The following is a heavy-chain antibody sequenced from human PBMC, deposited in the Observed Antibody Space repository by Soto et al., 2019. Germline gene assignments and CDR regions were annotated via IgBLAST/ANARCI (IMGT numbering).Heavy chain of an antibody. CDR2: IYYSGST. V-gene: IGHV4-39*07. D-gene: IGHD3-3*01. CDR1: GGSISSSSYY. CDR3: ARELKGGIFGVAYYYYMDV. J-gene: IGHJ6*03. Sequence: SETLSLTCTVSGGSISSSSYYWGWIRQPPGKGLEWIGRIYYSGSTYYNPSLKSRVTISVDTSKNQFSLTLSSVTAADTAVYYCARELKGGIFGVAYYYYMDVWGKGTTVTVSS.